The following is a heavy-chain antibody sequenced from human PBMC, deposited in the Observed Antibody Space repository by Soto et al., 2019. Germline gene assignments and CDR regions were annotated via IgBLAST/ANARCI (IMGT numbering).Heavy chain of an antibody. J-gene: IGHJ6*03. D-gene: IGHD2-2*02. V-gene: IGHV4-4*02. CDR1: SGSISSSNW. CDR3: ASRSYCSSPSCYIYYYMDV. CDR2: IYLSGST. Sequence: SETLSLTCAVSSGSISSSNWWSWVRQPPGKGLEWIGEIYLSGSTNYNPSLKSRVTISVDKSKNQFSLKLSSLTAADTAVFYCASRSYCSSPSCYIYYYMDVWGKGTTVTVSS.